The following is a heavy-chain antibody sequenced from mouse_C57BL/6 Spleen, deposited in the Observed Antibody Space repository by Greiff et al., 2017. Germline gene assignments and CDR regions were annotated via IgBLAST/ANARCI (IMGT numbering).Heavy chain of an antibody. CDR3: ARSLITTVVAHWYFDV. D-gene: IGHD1-1*01. CDR2: IYPGDGDT. J-gene: IGHJ1*03. Sequence: VQLVESGAELVKPGASVKISCKASGYAFSSYWMNWVKQRPGKGLEWIGQIYPGDGDTNYNGKFKGKATLTADKSSSTAYMQLSSLTSEDSAVYFCARSLITTVVAHWYFDVWGTGTTVTVSS. V-gene: IGHV1-80*01. CDR1: GYAFSSYW.